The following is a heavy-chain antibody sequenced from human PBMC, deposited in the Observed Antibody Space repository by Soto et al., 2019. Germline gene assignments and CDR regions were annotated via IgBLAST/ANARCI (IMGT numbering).Heavy chain of an antibody. CDR1: GDSISSGDYY. CDR3: ASGDYYDSSGYFHGGMDV. D-gene: IGHD3-22*01. V-gene: IGHV4-30-4*01. Sequence: QVQLQESGPGLVKPSQTLSLTCTVSGDSISSGDYYWSWIRQPPGNGLEWTGYTNYIGSTYYNPTLKSRVTISVDTSKTQCSLKLSSVTAADPAVYYCASGDYYDSSGYFHGGMDVWGQGTTVTVS. CDR2: TNYIGST. J-gene: IGHJ6*02.